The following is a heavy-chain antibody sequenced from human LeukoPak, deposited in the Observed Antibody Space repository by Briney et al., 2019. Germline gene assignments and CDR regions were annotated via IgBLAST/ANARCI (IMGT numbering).Heavy chain of an antibody. V-gene: IGHV3-30-3*02. Sequence: GGSLRLSCAASGFTFSSYAMHWVRQAPGKGLEWVAVISYDGSNKYYADSVKGRFTISRDNSKNTLYLQMNSLRAEDTAVYYCAKITDIWGQGTMVTVSS. CDR3: AKITDI. J-gene: IGHJ3*02. CDR2: ISYDGSNK. CDR1: GFTFSSYA.